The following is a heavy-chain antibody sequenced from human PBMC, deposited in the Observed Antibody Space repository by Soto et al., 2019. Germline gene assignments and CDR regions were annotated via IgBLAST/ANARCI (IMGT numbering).Heavy chain of an antibody. J-gene: IGHJ4*02. CDR1: GYTFTSYG. CDR2: ISAYNGNT. CDR3: ARAYYYDSSGYYAGNDY. Sequence: ASVKVSCKASGYTFTSYGISCVRQAPGQVLEWMGWISAYNGNTNYAQKLQGRVTTTTDTSTSTAYMELRSLRSDDTAVYYCARAYYYDSSGYYAGNDYWGQGTLVTVSS. V-gene: IGHV1-18*04. D-gene: IGHD3-22*01.